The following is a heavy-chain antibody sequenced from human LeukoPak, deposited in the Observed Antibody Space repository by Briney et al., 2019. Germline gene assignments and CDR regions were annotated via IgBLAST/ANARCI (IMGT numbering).Heavy chain of an antibody. V-gene: IGHV4-61*03. CDR3: ARHREMATIWHAFDI. CDR1: GGSISSGGYY. CDR2: IYYSGST. Sequence: SETLSLTCTVSGGSISSGGYYWSWIRQPPGKGLERIGYIYYSGSTHYNPSLKSRVTMSVDTSKNHFALKLSSVTAADTAMYYCARHREMATIWHAFDIWGQGTIVTVSS. J-gene: IGHJ3*02. D-gene: IGHD5-24*01.